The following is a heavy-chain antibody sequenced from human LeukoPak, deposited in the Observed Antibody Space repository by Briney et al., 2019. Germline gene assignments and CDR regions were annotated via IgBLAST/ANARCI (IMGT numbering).Heavy chain of an antibody. J-gene: IGHJ5*02. CDR3: ARDRRDGYNFRWFDP. Sequence: SETLSLTCTVSGGSISSYYWSWIRQPPGKGLEWIGSISYSGSTDYNSSLKSRVTISSDTSKNHISLKLTSVTAADTAVYYCARDRRDGYNFRWFDPWGQGTLVTVSS. CDR1: GGSISSYY. CDR2: ISYSGST. V-gene: IGHV4-59*01. D-gene: IGHD5-24*01.